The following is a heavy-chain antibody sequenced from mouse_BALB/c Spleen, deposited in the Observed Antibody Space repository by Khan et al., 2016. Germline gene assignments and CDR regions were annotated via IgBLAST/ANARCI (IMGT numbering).Heavy chain of an antibody. V-gene: IGHV3-8*02. Sequence: EVQLQESGPSLVKPSQNLSLTCSVTGDSITSGYWNWIRKFPGNKLEYMGYINYSGSTYYNPSLKSRISITRDTSKNQYYLQLNSVTTEDTATYXCASYDSSGSFFDYWGQGTTLTVSS. J-gene: IGHJ2*01. CDR3: ASYDSSGSFFDY. CDR2: INYSGST. D-gene: IGHD3-2*01. CDR1: GDSITSGY.